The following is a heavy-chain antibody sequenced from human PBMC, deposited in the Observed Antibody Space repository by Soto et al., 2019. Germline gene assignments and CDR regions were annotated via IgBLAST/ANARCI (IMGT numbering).Heavy chain of an antibody. CDR2: IYYSGST. D-gene: IGHD2-15*01. Sequence: SETLSLTCTVSGGSISSGGYYWSWIRQHPGKGLEWIGYIYYSGSTYYNPSLKSRVTISVDTSKNQFSLKLSSVTAADTAVYYCARGSRGYCSGGSCGNDAFDIWGQGTMVTVSS. CDR1: GGSISSGGYY. J-gene: IGHJ3*02. V-gene: IGHV4-31*03. CDR3: ARGSRGYCSGGSCGNDAFDI.